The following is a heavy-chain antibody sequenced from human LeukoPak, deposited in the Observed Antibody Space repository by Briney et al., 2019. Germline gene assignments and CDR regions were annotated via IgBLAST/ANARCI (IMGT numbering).Heavy chain of an antibody. Sequence: GGPLRLSCEASGITFKNYALSWFRRAPGKGLGWVSSIIGSGDTTNSADSVKGRFTISRDNSKNVLYMQMNSLRADDTAVYYCAKQRSEVVVAATNYWGQGTLVTVSS. D-gene: IGHD2-15*01. V-gene: IGHV3-23*01. CDR1: GITFKNYA. CDR2: IIGSGDTT. J-gene: IGHJ4*02. CDR3: AKQRSEVVVAATNY.